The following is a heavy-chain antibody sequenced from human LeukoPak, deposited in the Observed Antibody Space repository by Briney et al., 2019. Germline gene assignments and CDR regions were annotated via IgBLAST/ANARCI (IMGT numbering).Heavy chain of an antibody. Sequence: GASVKVSCKASGYTFTSYYMHWVRQAPGQGLEWMGIINPSGGSTSYAQKFQGRVTMTRDTSTSTVYMEPSSLRSEDTAVYYCATTTSVNFDYWGQGTLVTVSS. CDR1: GYTFTSYY. CDR3: ATTTSVNFDY. J-gene: IGHJ4*02. D-gene: IGHD4-11*01. V-gene: IGHV1-46*01. CDR2: INPSGGST.